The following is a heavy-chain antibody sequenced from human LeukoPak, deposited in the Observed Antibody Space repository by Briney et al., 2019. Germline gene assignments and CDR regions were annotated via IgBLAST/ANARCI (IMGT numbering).Heavy chain of an antibody. Sequence: SETLSLTCTVSGGSISSSSYYWGWIRQPPGKGLEWIGSIYYSGSTYYNPSLKSRVTISVDTSKNQFSLKLSSVTAADTAVYYCARHVFRQWPYYYMDVWGKGTTVTVSS. CDR2: IYYSGST. V-gene: IGHV4-39*01. J-gene: IGHJ6*03. CDR3: ARHVFRQWPYYYMDV. CDR1: GGSISSSSYY. D-gene: IGHD6-19*01.